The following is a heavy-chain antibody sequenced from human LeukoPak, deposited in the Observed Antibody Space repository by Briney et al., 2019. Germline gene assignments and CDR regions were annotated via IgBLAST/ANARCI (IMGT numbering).Heavy chain of an antibody. CDR2: MNPNSGNT. V-gene: IGHV1-8*03. Sequence: ASVKVSCKASGYTFTSYDINWVRQATGKGLDWMGWMNPNSGNTGYAQKFQGRVTITRNTSISTAYMELSSLRSEDTAVYYCASPIAVTTAFDYWGQGTLVTVSS. D-gene: IGHD4-17*01. CDR3: ASPIAVTTAFDY. J-gene: IGHJ4*02. CDR1: GYTFTSYD.